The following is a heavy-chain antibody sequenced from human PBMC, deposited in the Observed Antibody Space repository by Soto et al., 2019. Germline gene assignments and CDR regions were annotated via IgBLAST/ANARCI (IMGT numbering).Heavy chain of an antibody. Sequence: QVQLQESGPGLVKPSETLSLTCTVSGGSISSYYWSWIRQPPGKGLEWIGYIYYSGSTNYNPSLKSRVTISVDTSKNQFSLKLSSVTAADTAVYYCARRKGRAGSGWPSAFDIWGQGTMVTVSS. CDR3: ARRKGRAGSGWPSAFDI. J-gene: IGHJ3*02. CDR1: GGSISSYY. V-gene: IGHV4-59*08. D-gene: IGHD6-19*01. CDR2: IYYSGST.